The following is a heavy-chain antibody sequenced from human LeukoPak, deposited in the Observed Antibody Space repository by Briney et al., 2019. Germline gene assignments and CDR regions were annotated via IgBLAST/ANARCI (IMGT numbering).Heavy chain of an antibody. CDR1: GFTFSGSW. D-gene: IGHD3-9*01. V-gene: IGHV3-11*04. Sequence: GGSLRLSCAASGFTFSGSWMHWVRQAPGKGLVWVSYISSSGSTIYYADSVKGRFTISRDNARNTVFLQMNSLRAEDTAVYYCARDFDMGITPGDDFDFWVQGTLVTVSS. CDR2: ISSSGSTI. J-gene: IGHJ4*02. CDR3: ARDFDMGITPGDDFDF.